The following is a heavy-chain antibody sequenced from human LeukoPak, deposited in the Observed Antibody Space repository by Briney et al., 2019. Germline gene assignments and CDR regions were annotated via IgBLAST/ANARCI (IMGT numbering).Heavy chain of an antibody. CDR1: GFTFSSYA. CDR2: ISYDGSNK. V-gene: IGHV3-30-3*01. Sequence: GGSLRLSCAASGFTFSSYATHWVRQAPGKGLEWVAVISYDGSNKYYADSVKGRFTISRDNSKNTLYLQMNSLRAEDTAVYYCARMGPYYYDSSGYIDYWGQGTLVTDSS. CDR3: ARMGPYYYDSSGYIDY. J-gene: IGHJ4*02. D-gene: IGHD3-22*01.